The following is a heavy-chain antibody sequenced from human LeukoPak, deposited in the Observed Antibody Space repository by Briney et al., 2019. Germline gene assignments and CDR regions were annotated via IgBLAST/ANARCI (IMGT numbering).Heavy chain of an antibody. V-gene: IGHV3-23*01. CDR2: IGSSGVTT. CDR1: GFTFTSYS. Sequence: PGGSLRLSCAASGFTFTSYSMSWVRQAPGKGLEWVSSIGSSGVTTYYADSVKGRFTISRDNSKNTLYLQMNSLRDEDTAVYYCARRGSGWPYYYMDVWGKGTTVTVSS. J-gene: IGHJ6*03. CDR3: ARRGSGWPYYYMDV. D-gene: IGHD6-19*01.